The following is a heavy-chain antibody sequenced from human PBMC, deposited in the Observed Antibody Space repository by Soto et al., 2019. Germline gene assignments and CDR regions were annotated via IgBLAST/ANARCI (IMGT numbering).Heavy chain of an antibody. J-gene: IGHJ5*02. CDR1: GGSISSGGYY. CDR2: IYHSGNA. V-gene: IGHV4-31*03. Sequence: SETLSLTCTISGGSISSGGYYWSWIRHQPGKGLQWIGYIYHSGNAYYNPSLRSRVTMSVDMSKNQFSLKLKSVTAADSATYFCAREGAGYSNNCVFDPWGQGALVTVSS. CDR3: AREGAGYSNNCVFDP. D-gene: IGHD6-13*01.